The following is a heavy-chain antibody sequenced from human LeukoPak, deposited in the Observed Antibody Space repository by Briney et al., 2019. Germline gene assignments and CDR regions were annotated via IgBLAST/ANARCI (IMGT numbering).Heavy chain of an antibody. CDR1: GFTFDDYG. V-gene: IGHV3-20*04. CDR3: TSTGILGATTGVGLFDY. J-gene: IGHJ4*02. CDR2: RNGGST. Sequence: PGGSLRLSCAASGFTFDDYGMSWVRQAPGKGLEWVSGRNGGSTNYADSVKGRFTISRDNAKNSLYLQMNSLRAEDTALYYCTSTGILGATTGVGLFDYWGQGTLVTVSS. D-gene: IGHD1-26*01.